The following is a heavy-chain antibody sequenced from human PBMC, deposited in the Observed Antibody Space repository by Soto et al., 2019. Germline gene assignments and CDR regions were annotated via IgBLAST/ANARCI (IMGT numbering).Heavy chain of an antibody. CDR3: TTTGDYLPMGYFDY. Sequence: EVQLVESGGGLVKPGGSLRLSCAASGFTFSNAWMSWVRQAPGKGLEWVGRIKSKTDGGTTDYAAPVKGRFTISRDDSKNTLYLQMNSLKTEDTAVYYCTTTGDYLPMGYFDYWGQGTLVTVSS. D-gene: IGHD4-17*01. J-gene: IGHJ4*02. V-gene: IGHV3-15*01. CDR2: IKSKTDGGTT. CDR1: GFTFSNAW.